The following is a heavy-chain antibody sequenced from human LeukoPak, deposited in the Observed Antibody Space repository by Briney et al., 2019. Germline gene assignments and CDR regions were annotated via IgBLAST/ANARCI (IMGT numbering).Heavy chain of an antibody. CDR2: ISGSGGST. V-gene: IGHV3-23*01. CDR3: AKDLYGSGSYYNTRGYFQH. CDR1: GFTFSSSA. D-gene: IGHD3-10*01. Sequence: GGSLRLSCAASGFTFSSSAMSWVRQAPGKGLEWVSAISGSGGSTYYADSVKGRFTISRDNSKNTLYLQMNSLRAEDTAVYYCAKDLYGSGSYYNTRGYFQHWGQGTLVTVSS. J-gene: IGHJ1*01.